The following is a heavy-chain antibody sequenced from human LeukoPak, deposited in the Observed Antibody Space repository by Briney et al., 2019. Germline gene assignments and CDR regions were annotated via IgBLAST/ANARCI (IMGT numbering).Heavy chain of an antibody. Sequence: GGSLRLSCAASGFTFSSYGMHWVRQAPGKGLEWVAVISYDGSNKYYADSVKGRFTISRDNSKNTLYLQMNSLRAEDTAVYYCAKQVVLHCSSTSCQSPSDYWGQGTLVTVSS. D-gene: IGHD2-2*01. V-gene: IGHV3-30*18. CDR1: GFTFSSYG. CDR3: AKQVVLHCSSTSCQSPSDY. CDR2: ISYDGSNK. J-gene: IGHJ4*02.